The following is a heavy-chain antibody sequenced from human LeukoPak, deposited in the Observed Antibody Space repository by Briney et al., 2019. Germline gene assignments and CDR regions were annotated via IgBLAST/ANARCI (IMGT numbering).Heavy chain of an antibody. CDR2: INPSGGST. CDR1: GYTFTSYY. Sequence: ASVKVSCKASGYTFTSYYMHWVRQAPGQGLEWMGIINPSGGSTSYAQKFQGRDTMTRDTSTSTVYMELSSLRSEDTAVYYCARVRSDRYYGSGFDWYFDLWGRGTLVTVSS. CDR3: ARVRSDRYYGSGFDWYFDL. J-gene: IGHJ2*01. D-gene: IGHD3-10*01. V-gene: IGHV1-46*01.